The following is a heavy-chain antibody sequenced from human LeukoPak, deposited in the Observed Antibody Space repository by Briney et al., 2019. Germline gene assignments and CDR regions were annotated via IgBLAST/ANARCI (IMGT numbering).Heavy chain of an antibody. Sequence: SETLSLTCTVSGGSISSYYWSWIRQPAGKGLEWIGRIYTSGSTNYNPSLKSRVTMSVDTSKNQFSLKLSSVTAADTAVYYCARGLLSGDPDFWSGLPAGAAFDIWGQGTMVTVSS. CDR3: ARGLLSGDPDFWSGLPAGAAFDI. CDR2: IYTSGST. J-gene: IGHJ3*02. D-gene: IGHD3-3*01. CDR1: GGSISSYY. V-gene: IGHV4-4*07.